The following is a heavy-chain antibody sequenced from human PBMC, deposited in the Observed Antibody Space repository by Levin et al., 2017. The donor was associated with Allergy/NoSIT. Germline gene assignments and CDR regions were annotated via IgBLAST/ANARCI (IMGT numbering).Heavy chain of an antibody. D-gene: IGHD5-12*01. J-gene: IGHJ2*01. CDR2: ISGSGGST. V-gene: IGHV3-23*01. CDR3: AKVGYSGDVDDWYFDL. Sequence: GGSLRLSCAASGFTFSSYAMSWVRQAPGKGLEWVSAISGSGGSTYYADSVKGRFTISRDNSKNTLYLQMNSLRAEDTAVYYCAKVGYSGDVDDWYFDLWGRGTLVTVSS. CDR1: GFTFSSYA.